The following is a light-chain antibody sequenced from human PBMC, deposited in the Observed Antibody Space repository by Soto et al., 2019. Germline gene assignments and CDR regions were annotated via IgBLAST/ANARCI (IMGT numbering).Light chain of an antibody. CDR2: DAS. CDR1: QDMSSY. J-gene: IGKJ4*02. V-gene: IGKV1-33*01. CDR3: QQYDSLPIT. Sequence: DIQVTQPPSSLSASVGDRFTITCQPSQDMSSYLNWYQQKPGKAPKLLIYDASNLETGVPSRFSGSGSGTDFTFTISSLQPEDIATYYCQQYDSLPITFGGGTKVDIK.